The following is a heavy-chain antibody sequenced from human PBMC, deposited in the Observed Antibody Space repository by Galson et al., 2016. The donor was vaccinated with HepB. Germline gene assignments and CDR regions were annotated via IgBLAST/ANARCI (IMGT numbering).Heavy chain of an antibody. J-gene: IGHJ6*02. CDR2: IYYSGYT. CDR3: ARHEAVIAARYNYGMDV. V-gene: IGHV4-59*08. Sequence: ETLSLTCTVSGGSISSYLWSWIRQPPGKRLEWIGYIYYSGYTNYNPSLKSRVTLSVDTSNNQFSLTLTSVTAADTAVSYCARHEAVIAARYNYGMDVWGQVTTVTVSS. D-gene: IGHD6-6*01. CDR1: GGSISSYL.